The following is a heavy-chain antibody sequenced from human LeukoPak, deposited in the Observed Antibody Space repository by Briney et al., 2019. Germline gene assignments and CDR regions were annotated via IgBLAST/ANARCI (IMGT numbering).Heavy chain of an antibody. J-gene: IGHJ4*02. CDR1: RLTFSSYG. CDR2: ISYDGSNK. Sequence: GRSVTLSCAASRLTFSSYGMLWLRQAPGKGLEGVAVISYDGSNKYYADSVTGRFTSSRDNPKNTLFLQMTNAAVEDTAFYYCAKAISTDGYHFERGADSWGRATLVTVCS. D-gene: IGHD5-24*01. V-gene: IGHV3-30*18. CDR3: AKAISTDGYHFERGADS.